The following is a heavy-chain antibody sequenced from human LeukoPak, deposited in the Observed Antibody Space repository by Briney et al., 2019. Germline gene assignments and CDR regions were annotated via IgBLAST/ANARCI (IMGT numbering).Heavy chain of an antibody. J-gene: IGHJ4*02. D-gene: IGHD6-6*01. CDR1: GGSISSGGYY. CDR3: AVSSSSATFDY. CDR2: IYHSGST. Sequence: SETLSLTCTVSGGSISSGGYYWSWIRQPPGKGLEWIGYIYHSGSTYYNPSLKSRVTISVDRSKNQFSLKLSSVTAADTAVYYCAVSSSSATFDYWGQGTLVTVSS. V-gene: IGHV4-30-2*01.